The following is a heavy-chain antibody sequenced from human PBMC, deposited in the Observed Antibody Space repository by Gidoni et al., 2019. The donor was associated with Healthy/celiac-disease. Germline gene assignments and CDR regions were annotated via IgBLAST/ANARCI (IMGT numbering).Heavy chain of an antibody. CDR2: INSEGSST. CDR1: GFTFSSYW. CDR3: ARVGSDYEYFDY. V-gene: IGHV3-74*01. J-gene: IGHJ4*02. Sequence: EVQLVESGGGLVQPGGSLRLCCAASGFTFSSYWMHWVRQAPGKGLVGVSRINSEGSSTSYADSVKGRFTISRDNAKNTLYLQMNSLRAEDTAVYYCARVGSDYEYFDYWGQGTLVTVSS. D-gene: IGHD5-12*01.